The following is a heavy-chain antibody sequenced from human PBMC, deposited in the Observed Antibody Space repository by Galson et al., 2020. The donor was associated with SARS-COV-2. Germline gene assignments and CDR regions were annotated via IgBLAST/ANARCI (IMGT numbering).Heavy chain of an antibody. CDR1: GFSLRTSEMC. J-gene: IGHJ4*01. CDR3: ARSLVRGTAWVSPWYFDN. D-gene: IGHD3-10*01. CDR2: IDWDDDR. Sequence: VSGPTLVKPTQTLTLTCTFSGFSLRTSEMCVSWIRQSPGEALEWLARIDWDDDRYYSPSLRTRLTISKDTSKNQVVLTMTDMDPADTATYYCARSLVRGTAWVSPWYFDNWGQGTLVTVSS. V-gene: IGHV2-70*11.